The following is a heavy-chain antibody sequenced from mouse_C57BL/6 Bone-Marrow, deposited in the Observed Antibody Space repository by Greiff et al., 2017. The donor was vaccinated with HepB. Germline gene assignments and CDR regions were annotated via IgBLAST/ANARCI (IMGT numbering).Heavy chain of an antibody. CDR2: IHPNSGST. Sequence: QVQLQQPGAELVKPGASVKLSCKASGYTFTSYWMHWVKQRPGQGLEWIGMIHPNSGSTNYNEKFKSKATLTVDKSSSTAYMQLSSLTSEDSAVYYCARYGYYVWFAYWGQGTLVTVSA. CDR1: GYTFTSYW. V-gene: IGHV1-64*01. J-gene: IGHJ3*01. D-gene: IGHD2-3*01. CDR3: ARYGYYVWFAY.